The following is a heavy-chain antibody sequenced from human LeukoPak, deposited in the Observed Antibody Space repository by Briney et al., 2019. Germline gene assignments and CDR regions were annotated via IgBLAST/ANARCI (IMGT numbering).Heavy chain of an antibody. J-gene: IGHJ6*03. CDR1: GGSFSGYY. Sequence: SETLSLTCAVYGGSFSGYYWSWIRQPPGKGLEWIGEINHSGSTNYNPSLKSRVTVSVDTSKNQFSLKLSSVTAADTAVYYCARGGSGWNYYSYYMDVWGKGTTVTISS. CDR3: ARGGSGWNYYSYYMDV. D-gene: IGHD6-19*01. CDR2: INHSGST. V-gene: IGHV4-34*01.